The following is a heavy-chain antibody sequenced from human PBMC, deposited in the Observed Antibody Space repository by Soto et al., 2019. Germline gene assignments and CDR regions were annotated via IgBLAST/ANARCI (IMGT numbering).Heavy chain of an antibody. J-gene: IGHJ4*02. CDR2: IYHSGST. CDR1: GGSINSGGYS. Sequence: QLQLQESGSGLVKPSQTLSLTCAVSGGSINSGGYSWSWIRQPPGKGLAWIGYIYHSGSTYYNPSLQSRVTLSEDRSKNQFSPQLSSVTAADTAVYFCARVPAPWGQGTLVTVSS. V-gene: IGHV4-30-2*01. CDR3: ARVPAP.